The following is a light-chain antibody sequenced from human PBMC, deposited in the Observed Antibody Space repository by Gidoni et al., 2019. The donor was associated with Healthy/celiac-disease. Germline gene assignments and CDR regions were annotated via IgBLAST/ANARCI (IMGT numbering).Light chain of an antibody. J-gene: IGLJ3*02. CDR2: YDS. V-gene: IGLV3-21*04. CDR3: QVWDSSSDHWV. Sequence: SYVLTQPPSGSLAPGKTARITCGGNNIGSKSVHWYQQKQGQAPVLVIYYDSDRPSGIPERFSGSNSGNTATLTISRVEAGDEADYYCQVWDSSSDHWVFGGGTKLTVL. CDR1: NIGSKS.